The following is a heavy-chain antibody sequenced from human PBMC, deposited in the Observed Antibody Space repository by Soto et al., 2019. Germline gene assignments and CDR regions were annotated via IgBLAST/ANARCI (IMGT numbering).Heavy chain of an antibody. J-gene: IGHJ4*02. V-gene: IGHV1-8*01. CDR2: MNPNSGNT. CDR1: GYTFTSYD. Sequence: GASVKVSCKASGYTFTSYDINWVRQATGQGLEWMGWMNPNSGNTGYAQKFQGRVTMTRNTSISTAYMELSSLRSEDTAVYYCARDDLSSENFDYWGQGTLVTVSS. CDR3: ARDDLSSENFDY.